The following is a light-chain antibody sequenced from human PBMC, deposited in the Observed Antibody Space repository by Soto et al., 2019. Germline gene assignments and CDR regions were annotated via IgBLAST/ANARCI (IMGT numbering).Light chain of an antibody. V-gene: IGKV3-11*01. CDR1: QSVDSH. J-gene: IGKJ5*01. CDR3: PQRSDWPIT. CDR2: AAS. Sequence: EIGLTQSPASLSLYPGERATLSCRASQSVDSHLVWYQQKPGQAPRLLIFAASNRATGIPVRFSGSGSGTDFTLAINRLEPDDFAVYYCPQRSDWPITFGQGTRLEIK.